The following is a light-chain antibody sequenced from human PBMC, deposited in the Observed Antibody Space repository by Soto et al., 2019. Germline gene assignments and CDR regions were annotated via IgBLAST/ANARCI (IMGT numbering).Light chain of an antibody. CDR3: QQYNSYPWT. CDR2: EAS. J-gene: IGKJ1*01. Sequence: DIQVTQSPSTLSASVGDRVTITCRASQRIGSGLAWYQQKPGKAPNLLLYEASYLQRGVPSRFSGSGSGTDFTLTISSLQPDDFATYYGQQYNSYPWTFGQGTKVEIK. V-gene: IGKV1-5*03. CDR1: QRIGSG.